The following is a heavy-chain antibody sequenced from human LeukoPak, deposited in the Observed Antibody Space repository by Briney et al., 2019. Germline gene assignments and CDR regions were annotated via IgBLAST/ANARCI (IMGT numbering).Heavy chain of an antibody. D-gene: IGHD2-2*01. CDR1: GYTFTSYY. V-gene: IGHV1-46*03. CDR2: INPSGGST. CDR3: ARDPRSEPYQAQP. J-gene: IGHJ5*02. Sequence: ASVKVPCKASGYTFTSYYMHWVRQAPGQGLEWMGIINPSGGSTSYAQKFQGRVTMTRGTSTSTVYMELSSLRSEDTAVYYCARDPRSEPYQAQPWGQGTLVTVSS.